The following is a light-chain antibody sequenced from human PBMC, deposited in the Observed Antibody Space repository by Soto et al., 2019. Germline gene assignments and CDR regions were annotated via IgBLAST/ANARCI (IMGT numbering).Light chain of an antibody. Sequence: DIQMPQSPSTPSASVGARVTITCRASQSISSWLAWYQQKPGTAPKLLIYDASSLESGVPSRFSGSGSGTDFTLTITSLQPEDFATYYCQQANTISITFGQGTRLEIK. CDR2: DAS. CDR1: QSISSW. J-gene: IGKJ5*01. V-gene: IGKV1-5*01. CDR3: QQANTISIT.